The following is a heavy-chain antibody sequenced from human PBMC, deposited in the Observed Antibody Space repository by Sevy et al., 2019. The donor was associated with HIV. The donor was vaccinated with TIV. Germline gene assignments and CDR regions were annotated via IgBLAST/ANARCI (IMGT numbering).Heavy chain of an antibody. CDR2: IRYDGSTR. CDR3: VKGVGMVQGALLRDDT. Sequence: GGSLRLSCAASGFSFSAYGMHWVRQAPGKGLEWVTFIRYDGSTRYYADSVKGRFTISRDNLRSTLYLEMHSLRAEEPAVSYCVKGVGMVQGALLRDDTWGPGTMVTVSS. D-gene: IGHD3-10*01. J-gene: IGHJ3*02. CDR1: GFSFSAYG. V-gene: IGHV3-30*02.